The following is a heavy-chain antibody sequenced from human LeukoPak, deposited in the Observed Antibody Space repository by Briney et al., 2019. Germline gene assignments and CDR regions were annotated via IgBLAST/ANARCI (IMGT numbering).Heavy chain of an antibody. D-gene: IGHD3-10*01. CDR1: GFAFSSYA. CDR3: ANDYRSGSFHDF. Sequence: RPGGSLRLSCAASGFAFSSYAMSWVRQPPGKGLEWVSVISCRDDYTYYADSVKGRFTISRDNSKNTLYLQMNTLRAEDTAVYYCANDYRSGSFHDFWGQGTLVTVSS. J-gene: IGHJ4*02. V-gene: IGHV3-23*01. CDR2: ISCRDDYT.